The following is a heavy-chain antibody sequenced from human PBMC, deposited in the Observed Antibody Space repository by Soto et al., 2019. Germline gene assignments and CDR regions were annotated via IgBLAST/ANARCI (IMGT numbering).Heavy chain of an antibody. CDR1: GFTFSDYY. J-gene: IGHJ6*02. CDR2: ISSSGSTI. Sequence: QVPLVESGGGLVKPGGSLRLSCAASGFTFSDYYMSWIRQAPGKGLEWVSYISSSGSTIYYADSVKGRFTISRDNAKNSLYLQMNSLRAEDTAVYYCARDPAIVLVPAAMPGGLDVWGQGTTVTVSS. D-gene: IGHD2-2*01. CDR3: ARDPAIVLVPAAMPGGLDV. V-gene: IGHV3-11*01.